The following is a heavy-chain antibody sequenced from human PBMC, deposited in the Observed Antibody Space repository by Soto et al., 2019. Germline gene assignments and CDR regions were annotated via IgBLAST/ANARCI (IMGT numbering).Heavy chain of an antibody. CDR3: AIGYGDHDVPAYYFDC. D-gene: IGHD4-17*01. CDR2: LNPGTGDT. Sequence: QVQLVQSGTEVTKPGASVKVSCKTSGFTFTGYYIHWVRQAPGQGLEWMAWLNPGTGDTNYAQNFQGWVTLTRDTSVTTAFMELSRMKSDDTAVYYCAIGYGDHDVPAYYFDCWGQGTLVTVSS. V-gene: IGHV1-2*04. J-gene: IGHJ4*02. CDR1: GFTFTGYY.